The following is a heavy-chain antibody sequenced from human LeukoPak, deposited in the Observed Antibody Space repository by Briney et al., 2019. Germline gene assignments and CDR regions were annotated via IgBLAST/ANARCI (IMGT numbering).Heavy chain of an antibody. J-gene: IGHJ4*02. CDR1: GFTFNNYA. CDR3: AKDWQVGYGSSWYYYFDY. Sequence: PGGSLRLSCAVSGFTFNNYAMSWVRQAPGKGLDWVSSISDTGVGTYYADSVKGRFTISRDNSKDTLYLQMHSLRAEDTAIYYCAKDWQVGYGSSWYYYFDYWGQGTAVIVSS. CDR2: ISDTGVGT. V-gene: IGHV3-23*01. D-gene: IGHD6-13*01.